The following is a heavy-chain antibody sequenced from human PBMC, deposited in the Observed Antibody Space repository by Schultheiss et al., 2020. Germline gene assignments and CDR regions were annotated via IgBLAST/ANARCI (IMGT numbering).Heavy chain of an antibody. V-gene: IGHV3-30*03. CDR2: ISYDGSNK. CDR3: ARGSYFDY. J-gene: IGHJ4*02. Sequence: GGSLRLSCAASGFTFSSYGMHWVRQAPGKGLEWVAVISYDGSNKYYADSVKGRFTISRDNSKNTLYLQMNSLRAEDTAVYYCARGSYFDYWGQGTLVTVSS. D-gene: IGHD1-26*01. CDR1: GFTFSSYG.